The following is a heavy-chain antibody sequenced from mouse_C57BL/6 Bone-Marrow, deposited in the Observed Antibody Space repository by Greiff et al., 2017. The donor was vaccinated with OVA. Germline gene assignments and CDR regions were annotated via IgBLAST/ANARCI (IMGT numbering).Heavy chain of an antibody. V-gene: IGHV1-12*01. Sequence: LQESGAELVRPGASVKMSCKASGYTFTSYHMPWVKQTPRQGLEWIGAIYPGNGDTSYNQKFKGKATLTVDKSSSTAYMQLSSLTSEDSAVYFCAAPYYGSSYYFDYWGQGTTLTVSS. CDR2: IYPGNGDT. D-gene: IGHD1-1*01. CDR3: AAPYYGSSYYFDY. J-gene: IGHJ2*01. CDR1: GYTFTSYH.